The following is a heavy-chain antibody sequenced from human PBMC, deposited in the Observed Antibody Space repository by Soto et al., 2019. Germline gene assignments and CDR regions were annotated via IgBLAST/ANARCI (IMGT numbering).Heavy chain of an antibody. J-gene: IGHJ4*02. CDR3: ARRWGEGRVDY. V-gene: IGHV4-4*02. D-gene: IGHD3-10*01. CDR2: IYHSGNT. CDR1: GGSISSSNW. Sequence: QVQLQESGPGLVKPSGTLPLTCADSGGSISSSNWWSWVRQPPGKGLEWMGEIYHSGNTNYNPSHKSRVTMAVDKSRNQFSLKLSSVTAADTAVYYCARRWGEGRVDYWGQGTLVTVSS.